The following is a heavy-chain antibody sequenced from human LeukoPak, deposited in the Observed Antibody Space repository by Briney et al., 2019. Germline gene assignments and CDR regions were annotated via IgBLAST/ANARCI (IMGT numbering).Heavy chain of an antibody. CDR2: INPNSGGT. CDR1: GYIFIGYY. J-gene: IGHJ1*01. D-gene: IGHD4-17*01. V-gene: IGHV1-2*02. Sequence: GASVKVSCKASGYIFIGYYMHWVRQAPGQGLEWMGWINPNSGGTNYAQKFQGRVTMTRDTSISTAYMELSRLRSDDTAVYYCARLRGGPYGDYDEYFQHWGQGTLVTVSS. CDR3: ARLRGGPYGDYDEYFQH.